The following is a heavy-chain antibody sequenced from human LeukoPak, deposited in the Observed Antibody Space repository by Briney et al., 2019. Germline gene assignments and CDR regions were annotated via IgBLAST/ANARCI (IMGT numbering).Heavy chain of an antibody. Sequence: PGGSLRLSCAASGFTFSNYDMNWVRQSPGKGLEWVSSIDTDSTYIHYADSVKGRFTISRDNSKNTLYLQMNSPRGDDTAIYYCAKGQWVRAAAATGFDYWGQGSLVTVSS. V-gene: IGHV3-21*01. CDR3: AKGQWVRAAAATGFDY. J-gene: IGHJ4*02. CDR2: IDTDSTYI. CDR1: GFTFSNYD. D-gene: IGHD6-25*01.